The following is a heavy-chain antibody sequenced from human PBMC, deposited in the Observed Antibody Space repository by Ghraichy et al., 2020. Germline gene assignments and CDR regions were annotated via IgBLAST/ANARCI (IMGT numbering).Heavy chain of an antibody. D-gene: IGHD4-11*01. J-gene: IGHJ5*02. V-gene: IGHV1-2*02. CDR2: INPNSGGT. CDR3: ARDWRDYSNYNWFDP. Sequence: ASVKVSCKASGYTFTGYYMHWVRQAPGQGLEWMGWINPNSGGTNYAQKFQGRVTMTRDTSISTAYMELSRLRSDDTAVYYCARDWRDYSNYNWFDPWGQGTLVTVSS. CDR1: GYTFTGYY.